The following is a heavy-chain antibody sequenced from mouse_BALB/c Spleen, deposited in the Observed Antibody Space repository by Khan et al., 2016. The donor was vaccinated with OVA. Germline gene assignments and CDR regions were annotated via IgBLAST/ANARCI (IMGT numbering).Heavy chain of an antibody. CDR3: TRHGSSYDAMDH. V-gene: IGHV1-69*02. CDR1: GYTFTNYF. J-gene: IGHJ4*01. D-gene: IGHD1-1*01. Sequence: QVQLQQSGAELVRPGASVKLSCKASGYTFTNYFINWVKQRPGQGLEWIGNIYPSDGYTTYNQKFKGTATLTVDKSSSTAYMYLSSPTSDDSAVYYCTRHGSSYDAMDHWGQGTAVTVSS. CDR2: IYPSDGYT.